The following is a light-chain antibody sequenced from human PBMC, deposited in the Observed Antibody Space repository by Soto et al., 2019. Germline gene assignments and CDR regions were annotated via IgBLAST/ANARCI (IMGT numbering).Light chain of an antibody. CDR1: SGDIGGYNY. V-gene: IGLV2-14*01. Sequence: QSVLTQPASVSGSPGQSINISCNGTSGDIGGYNYVSWYQQHPVKAPKLLISEVTNRPSGVSNRFSGSKSGNTASLTITGLHAEDEVDYYCSSYTTNITPVVFGGGTKLTDL. J-gene: IGLJ2*01. CDR2: EVT. CDR3: SSYTTNITPVV.